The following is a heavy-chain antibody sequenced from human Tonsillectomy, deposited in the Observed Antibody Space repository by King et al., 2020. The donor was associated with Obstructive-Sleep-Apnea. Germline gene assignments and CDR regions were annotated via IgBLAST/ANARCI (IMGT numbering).Heavy chain of an antibody. J-gene: IGHJ4*02. Sequence: VQLVESGGGVVQPGGSLRLSFAASGFTFSGYGVQWVRQAPGKGLGVVEFIRCDGINEDYADSVKGRFTICRDNSKNKLYLQMNSLRTEDTAIYYCAKEQKRCDNTTCSQPSDYWGQGTLVTVSS. CDR2: IRCDGINE. CDR1: GFTFSGYG. V-gene: IGHV3-30*02. D-gene: IGHD2-2*01. CDR3: AKEQKRCDNTTCSQPSDY.